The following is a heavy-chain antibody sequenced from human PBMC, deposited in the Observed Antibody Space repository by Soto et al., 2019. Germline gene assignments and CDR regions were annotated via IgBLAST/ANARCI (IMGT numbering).Heavy chain of an antibody. Sequence: PGGSLRLSCAVSGFIVSSDYISWVRQAPGKGLEWVSVIYHTGGTFYADSVKGRFTISRDNSKNTVYLQMNSLRAEDTAMYYCAKATWDYWGQGTLVTVSS. V-gene: IGHV3-66*01. CDR1: GFIVSSDY. CDR2: IYHTGGT. J-gene: IGHJ4*02. CDR3: AKATWDY.